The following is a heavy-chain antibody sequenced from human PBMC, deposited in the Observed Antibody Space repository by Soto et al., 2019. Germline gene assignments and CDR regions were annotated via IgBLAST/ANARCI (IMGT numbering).Heavy chain of an antibody. CDR1: GGSISSGDYY. V-gene: IGHV4-30-4*01. Sequence: QVQLQESGPGLVKPSQTLSLTCTVSGGSISSGDYYWSWIRQPPGKGLEWIAYIYYSGSTYYNPSVKSRVTISVDTSKNQFSLKLSSVTAADTAVYYCARSSYYYDSSGYYPQIDYWGQGTLVTVSS. J-gene: IGHJ4*02. CDR2: IYYSGST. CDR3: ARSSYYYDSSGYYPQIDY. D-gene: IGHD3-22*01.